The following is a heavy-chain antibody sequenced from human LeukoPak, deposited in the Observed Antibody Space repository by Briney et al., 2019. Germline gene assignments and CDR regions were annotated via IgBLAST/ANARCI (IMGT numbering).Heavy chain of an antibody. D-gene: IGHD6-19*01. CDR1: GFTFSSYG. Sequence: GRSLRLSCAASGFTFSSYGMHWVRQAPGKGLEWVAVIWYDGSNKYYADSVKGRFTISRDNSKNTLYLQMNSLRAEDTAVYYCARGQVSSGYDAFDIWGQGTMVTVSS. CDR3: ARGQVSSGYDAFDI. CDR2: IWYDGSNK. V-gene: IGHV3-33*01. J-gene: IGHJ3*02.